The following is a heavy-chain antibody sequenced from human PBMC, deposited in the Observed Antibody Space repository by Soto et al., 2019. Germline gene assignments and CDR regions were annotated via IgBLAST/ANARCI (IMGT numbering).Heavy chain of an antibody. V-gene: IGHV3-48*01. CDR1: GFTVSISC. J-gene: IGHJ6*02. CDR2: ISSGGDSP. Sequence: GGSLRLSCSASGFTVSISCIHWVRQAPGKTLEWISYISSGGDSPHYADSVKGRFTISRDNSKNTLYLQMNSLRAEDTAVYYCARDLSYYGMDVWGQGTTVTVSS. CDR3: ARDLSYYGMDV.